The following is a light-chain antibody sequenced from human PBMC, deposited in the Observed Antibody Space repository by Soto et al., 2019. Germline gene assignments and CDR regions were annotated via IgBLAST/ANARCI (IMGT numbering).Light chain of an antibody. J-gene: IGKJ1*01. CDR3: QQYDNWPRT. V-gene: IGKV3-15*01. CDR1: QDISSN. Sequence: EIVMTQSPTTLSVSPGERGTLSCRASQDISSNLAWYQQKPGQTPRLFIHGASTRATGIPARFSGSGSGTRFTLTIASLQSEDFAVYYCQQYDNWPRTFGQGTKVDIK. CDR2: GAS.